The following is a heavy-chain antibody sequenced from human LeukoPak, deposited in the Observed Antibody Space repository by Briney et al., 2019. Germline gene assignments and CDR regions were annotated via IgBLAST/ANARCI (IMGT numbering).Heavy chain of an antibody. CDR1: GFTFSNYG. Sequence: GRSLRPSCAASGFTFSNYGMHWVRQAPGKGLEWVAIMSYDGFSKYYADSVKGRFTISRDNSKNTLHLQMNSLSAEDTAGYYCSKTAITSCGGDCYFAFWGQGTLVTASS. D-gene: IGHD2-21*02. J-gene: IGHJ4*02. CDR3: SKTAITSCGGDCYFAF. CDR2: MSYDGFSK. V-gene: IGHV3-30*18.